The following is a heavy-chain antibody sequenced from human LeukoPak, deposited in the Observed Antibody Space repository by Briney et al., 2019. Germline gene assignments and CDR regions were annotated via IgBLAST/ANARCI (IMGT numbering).Heavy chain of an antibody. Sequence: SETLSLTCTVSGGSFSSGSYYWSWIRQPAGKGLEWIGRIYTSGSTNYNPSLKSRVTISVDTSKNQFSLKLSSVTAADTAVYYCAREGPWASDAFDIWGQGTMVTVSS. J-gene: IGHJ3*02. CDR1: GGSFSSGSYY. CDR2: IYTSGST. V-gene: IGHV4-61*02. CDR3: AREGPWASDAFDI.